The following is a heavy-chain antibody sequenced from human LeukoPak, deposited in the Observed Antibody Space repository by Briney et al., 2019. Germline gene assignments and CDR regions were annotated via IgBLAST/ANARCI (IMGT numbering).Heavy chain of an antibody. J-gene: IGHJ4*02. Sequence: GGSLRLSCAASGFTFSSYAMHWVRQAPGKGLGWVAVISYDGSNKYYADSVKGRFTISRDNSKNTLYLQMNSLRAEDTAVYYCASPTYYDYVWGSYTTVDYWGQGTLVTVSS. V-gene: IGHV3-30-3*01. CDR2: ISYDGSNK. D-gene: IGHD3-16*01. CDR1: GFTFSSYA. CDR3: ASPTYYDYVWGSYTTVDY.